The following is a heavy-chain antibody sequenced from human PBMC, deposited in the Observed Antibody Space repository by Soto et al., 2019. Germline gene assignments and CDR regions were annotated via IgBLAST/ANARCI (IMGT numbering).Heavy chain of an antibody. J-gene: IGHJ6*03. Sequence: ASVKVSCKASGYTFTSYGISWVRQAPGQGLEWMGWISAYNGNTNYAQKLQGRVTMTTDTSTSTAYMELRSLRSDDTAVYYCARVQFQYCSSTSCYLDYYYYMDVWGKGTTVTVS. CDR3: ARVQFQYCSSTSCYLDYYYYMDV. CDR2: ISAYNGNT. D-gene: IGHD2-2*01. CDR1: GYTFTSYG. V-gene: IGHV1-18*01.